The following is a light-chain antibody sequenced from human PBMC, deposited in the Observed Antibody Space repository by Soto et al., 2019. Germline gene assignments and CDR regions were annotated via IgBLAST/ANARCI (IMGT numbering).Light chain of an antibody. CDR1: QSVSSN. CDR2: GAS. Sequence: MTQSPATLSVSPGERATLSCRASQSVSSNLAWYQQKPGQAPRLLIYGASTRATGIPARFSGSGSGKEFTLTISRLQSEDFAVYYCQQYNNWPRTFGPGTKVDI. CDR3: QQYNNWPRT. J-gene: IGKJ1*01. V-gene: IGKV3-15*01.